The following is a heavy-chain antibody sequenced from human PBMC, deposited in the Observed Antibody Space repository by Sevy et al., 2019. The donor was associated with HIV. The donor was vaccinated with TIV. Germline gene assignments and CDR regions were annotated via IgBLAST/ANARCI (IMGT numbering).Heavy chain of an antibody. CDR2: IYYKENT. V-gene: IGHV4-59*01. J-gene: IGHJ6*02. Sequence: SETLSLTCTVSGGSISSYYWSWIRQAPGKGLGGLGYIYYKENTNYNPPLKGRVIISLDTSKKQFSLKLNSLTAADTAVYYCAREGGIVDYGMDVWGPGTTVTVSS. CDR1: GGSISSYY. D-gene: IGHD2-15*01. CDR3: AREGGIVDYGMDV.